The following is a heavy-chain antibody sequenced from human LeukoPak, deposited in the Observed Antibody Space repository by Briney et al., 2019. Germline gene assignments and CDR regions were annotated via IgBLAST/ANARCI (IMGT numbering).Heavy chain of an antibody. CDR2: ISAYNGNT. CDR1: GYTFTSYG. Sequence: ASVKVSCKASGYTFTSYGISWVRQAPGQGLEWMGWISAYNGNTNYAQKLQGRVTMTTDTSTSTAYMELRSLRSDDTAVYYCARPHDYDFWSGYPNNWFDPWGQETLVTVSS. CDR3: ARPHDYDFWSGYPNNWFDP. V-gene: IGHV1-18*01. J-gene: IGHJ5*02. D-gene: IGHD3-3*01.